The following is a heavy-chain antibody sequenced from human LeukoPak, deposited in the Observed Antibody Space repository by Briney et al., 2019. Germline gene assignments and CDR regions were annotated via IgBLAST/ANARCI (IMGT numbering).Heavy chain of an antibody. CDR2: IYHSGST. D-gene: IGHD6-6*01. Sequence: SQTLSLTCTVSGGSISSGDYYWSWIRQPPGKGLEWIGYIYHSGSTYYNPSLKSRVTISVDRSKNQFSLKLSSVTAADTAVYYCARESFLSLAARPLDYWGQGTLVTVSS. J-gene: IGHJ4*02. V-gene: IGHV4-30-2*01. CDR3: ARESFLSLAARPLDY. CDR1: GGSISSGDYY.